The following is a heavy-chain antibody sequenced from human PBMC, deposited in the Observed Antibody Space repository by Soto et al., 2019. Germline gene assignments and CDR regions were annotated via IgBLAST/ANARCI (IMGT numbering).Heavy chain of an antibody. CDR3: ASSPRYYSDSRGQKAGGVDI. CDR2: ISWDDDK. J-gene: IGHJ3*02. Sequence: QITLKESGPTLVKPTQTLTLTCTFSGFSLTTSGMGVAWIRQPPGKALEWLALISWDDDKRYSPSLKNRLTINKDPIKTPVVLTVTNMEAVATATDYLASSPRYYSDSRGQKAGGVDIWGQGTLVTASS. CDR1: GFSLTTSGMG. D-gene: IGHD3-22*01. V-gene: IGHV2-5*02.